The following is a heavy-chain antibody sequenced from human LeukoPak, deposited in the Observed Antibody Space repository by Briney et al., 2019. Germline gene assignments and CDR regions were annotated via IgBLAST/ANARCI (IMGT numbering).Heavy chain of an antibody. CDR3: ARDFWGSADY. V-gene: IGHV3-74*01. D-gene: IGHD7-27*01. J-gene: IGHJ4*02. Sequence: GGSLRLSCAASGFTFSNYWMNWVRQAPGKGLVWVSRINSDGSSTSYADLVKGRFTFSRDNAKNTLYLQMNSLRAEDTALYYCARDFWGSADYWGQGTLVTVSS. CDR2: INSDGSST. CDR1: GFTFSNYW.